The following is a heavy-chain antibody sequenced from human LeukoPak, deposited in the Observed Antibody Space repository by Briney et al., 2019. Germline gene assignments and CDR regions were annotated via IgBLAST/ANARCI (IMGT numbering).Heavy chain of an antibody. J-gene: IGHJ5*01. V-gene: IGHV1-8*01. Sequence: ASVTVSCKASGYTFTSYDINWLRQATGQGLKWMEWTNLNSGNTGYAQKFQGRVTMTRNTSISTAYMELSSRRSEDSAVYYCGRGNNWCVSWVEGTLVTVSS. CDR2: TNLNSGNT. CDR1: GYTFTSYD. CDR3: GRGNNWCVS.